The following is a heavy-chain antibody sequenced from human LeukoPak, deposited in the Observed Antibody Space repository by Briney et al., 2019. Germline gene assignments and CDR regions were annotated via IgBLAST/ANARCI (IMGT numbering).Heavy chain of an antibody. J-gene: IGHJ4*02. Sequence: SETLSLTCTVSGGSISGFYWTWIRQPPGKGLEWIGYIYYSGNTNYNPSLKSRVTISVDTSKNQFSLKLTSVTAADTAVYYCARLLGLNIRSYFDYWGQGTLVTVSS. CDR3: ARLLGLNIRSYFDY. D-gene: IGHD2/OR15-2a*01. CDR2: IYYSGNT. CDR1: GGSISGFY. V-gene: IGHV4-59*08.